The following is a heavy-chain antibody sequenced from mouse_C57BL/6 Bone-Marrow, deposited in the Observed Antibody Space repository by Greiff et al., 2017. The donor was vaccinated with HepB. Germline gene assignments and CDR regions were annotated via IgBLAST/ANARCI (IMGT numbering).Heavy chain of an antibody. J-gene: IGHJ1*03. V-gene: IGHV1-54*01. CDR1: GYAFTNYL. CDR3: ARLYYYGSSYGYFDV. Sequence: VQLQQSGAELVRPGTSVKVSCKASGYAFTNYLIEWVKQRPGQGLEWIGVINPGSGGTNYNEKFKGKATLTADKSSSPAYMQLSSLTSEDSAVYFCARLYYYGSSYGYFDVWGTGTTVTVSS. CDR2: INPGSGGT. D-gene: IGHD1-1*01.